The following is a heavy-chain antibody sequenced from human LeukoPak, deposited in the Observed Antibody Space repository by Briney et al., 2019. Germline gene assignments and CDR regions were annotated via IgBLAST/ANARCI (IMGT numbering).Heavy chain of an antibody. CDR3: SRGWSACSSSSCYDY. J-gene: IGHJ4*02. V-gene: IGHV6-1*01. CDR1: GDTVASNTAA. D-gene: IGHD2-2*01. Sequence: SQTLSLTCPIAGDTVASNTAAWNRLRQSRLRGFEWSGRTYCSSKWYNDYAVSVKSRITINPDQSKNQFSLQLNTVTPEDTAVYYCSRGWSACSSSSCYDYWGQGTLVTVSS. CDR2: TYCSSKWYN.